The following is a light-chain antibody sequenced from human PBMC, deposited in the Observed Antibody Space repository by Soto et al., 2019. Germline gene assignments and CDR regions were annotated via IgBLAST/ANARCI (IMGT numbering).Light chain of an antibody. CDR1: QSVSSY. Sequence: IVLTQSPSTLSLSTGERATLSCRASQSVSSYLAWYQQKPGQPPRLLIYDTSNRAAGIPARFSGSRSGTDFTLTISSLEPEDFAVYFCHQRNKFGQGTRLEIK. J-gene: IGKJ5*01. CDR3: HQRNK. CDR2: DTS. V-gene: IGKV3-11*01.